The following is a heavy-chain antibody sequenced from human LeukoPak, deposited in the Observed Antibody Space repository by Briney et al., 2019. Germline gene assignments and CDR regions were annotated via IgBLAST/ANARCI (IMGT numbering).Heavy chain of an antibody. CDR3: ARASYSYDISGWVPFDY. D-gene: IGHD3-22*01. V-gene: IGHV4-61*02. CDR2: IYTSGST. Sequence: SQTLSLTCTVSGNSISSGDYYWSWIRQPAGKGLEWIGRIYTSGSTTYNPSLKSRVTIPGDTSENQFSLRLSSVTAADTAVYYCARASYSYDISGWVPFDYWGQGTLVTVSS. CDR1: GNSISSGDYY. J-gene: IGHJ4*02.